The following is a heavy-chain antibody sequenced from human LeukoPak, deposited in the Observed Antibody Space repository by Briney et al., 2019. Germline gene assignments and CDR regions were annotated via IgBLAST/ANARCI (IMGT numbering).Heavy chain of an antibody. D-gene: IGHD1-26*01. CDR3: ARAPGAGTYLDY. CDR1: RYTFTVYY. V-gene: IGHV1-2*02. J-gene: IGHJ4*02. CDR2: ISPNSGET. Sequence: ASVKVSCKASRYTFTVYYLHWVRQAPGQGLEWMGWISPNSGETNSAQKFQGRVTMSRDTSISTAYMELSRLTSDDTAVYYCARAPGAGTYLDYWGQGTLVTVSS.